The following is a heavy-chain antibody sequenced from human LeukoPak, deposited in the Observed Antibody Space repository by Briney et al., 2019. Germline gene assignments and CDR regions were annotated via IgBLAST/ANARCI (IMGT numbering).Heavy chain of an antibody. Sequence: GGSLRLSCAASGFTFSSYAMSWVRQAPGKGREWVSAISTTGGSTYYADSVKGRFNISRDNSKNTLYLRINSLRAEDTAVYHCAKEAYGDPPRWGQGTLVTVSS. J-gene: IGHJ4*02. CDR1: GFTFSSYA. D-gene: IGHD4/OR15-4a*01. CDR3: AKEAYGDPPR. CDR2: ISTTGGST. V-gene: IGHV3-23*01.